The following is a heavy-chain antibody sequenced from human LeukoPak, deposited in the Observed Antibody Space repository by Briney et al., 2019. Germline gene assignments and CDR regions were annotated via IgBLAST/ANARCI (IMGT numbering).Heavy chain of an antibody. CDR2: IHPNSGDT. D-gene: IGHD6-19*01. V-gene: IGHV1-2*02. CDR3: ARLAAVPG. Sequence: GASVKVSCKASGYTFAGYYLHWVRQAPGQGFEWMGWIHPNSGDTNYAQKFQGRVTMTRDTSISTAYMELSSLRPDDTAVYYCARLAAVPGWGQGTLVTVSS. J-gene: IGHJ1*01. CDR1: GYTFAGYY.